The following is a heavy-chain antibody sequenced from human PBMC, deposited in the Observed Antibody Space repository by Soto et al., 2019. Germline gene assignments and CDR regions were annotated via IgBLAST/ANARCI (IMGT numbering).Heavy chain of an antibody. Sequence: QVQLVESGGGVVQPGRSLRLSCAASGFIFSTYVMHWVRQAPGKGXEXVAGISNDGGAQHYTDSVKGRFTISRDNSKXXXXXXXXXXXXXXXXXXXXXXXDASSXXAGTFQHWGQGTLVTVSS. CDR2: ISNDGGAQ. CDR3: XXXDASSXXAGTFQH. J-gene: IGHJ1*01. D-gene: IGHD6-19*01. V-gene: IGHV3-30-3*01. CDR1: GFIFSTYV.